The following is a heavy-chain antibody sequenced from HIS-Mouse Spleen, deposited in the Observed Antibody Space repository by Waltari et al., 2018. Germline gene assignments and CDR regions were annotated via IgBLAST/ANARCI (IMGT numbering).Heavy chain of an antibody. Sequence: QVTLRESGPALVKPTQTLTLTCTFSGFSLSTSGMCVSWIRQPPGKALEWFARIDWDDDKYYSTSLKTRLTISRDTSKNQVVLTMTNMDPLDTATYYCARIAEGYTSGWYAFDYWGQGTLVTVSS. J-gene: IGHJ4*02. CDR1: GFSLSTSGMC. CDR2: IDWDDDK. V-gene: IGHV2-70*15. CDR3: ARIAEGYTSGWYAFDY. D-gene: IGHD6-19*01.